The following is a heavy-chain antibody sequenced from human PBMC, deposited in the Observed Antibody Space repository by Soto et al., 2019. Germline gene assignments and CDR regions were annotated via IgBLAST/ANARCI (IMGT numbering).Heavy chain of an antibody. D-gene: IGHD2-15*01. V-gene: IGHV4-30-4*01. CDR1: GGSISSGDYY. J-gene: IGHJ6*02. CDR3: ARALIVVDLYYYYGMDV. Sequence: SETLSLTCTVSGGSISSGDYYWSWIRQPPGKGLEWIGYIYYSGSTYYNPSLKSRVTISVDTSKNQFSLKLSSVTAADTAVYYCARALIVVDLYYYYGMDVWGQGTTVTVSS. CDR2: IYYSGST.